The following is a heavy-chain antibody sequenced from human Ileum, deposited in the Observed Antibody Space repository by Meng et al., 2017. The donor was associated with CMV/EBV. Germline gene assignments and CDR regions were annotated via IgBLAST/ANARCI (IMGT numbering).Heavy chain of an antibody. J-gene: IGHJ4*02. D-gene: IGHD3-22*01. CDR2: VYRGGNA. CDR1: GGSISRANW. V-gene: IGHV4-4*02. CDR3: TTGSAYSPPGQFHQ. Sequence: QLQLQESGPGLVKPSGTLSLTCAVSGGSISRANWWTWARQTSGKGLEWIGEVYRGGNAMYNPSLQSRLTISVDDSTNQVSLRLRSVTAADTAMYYCTTGSAYSPPGQFHQWGQGTLVTVSS.